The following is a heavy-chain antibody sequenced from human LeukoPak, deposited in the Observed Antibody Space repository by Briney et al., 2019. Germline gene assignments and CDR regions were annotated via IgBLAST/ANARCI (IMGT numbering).Heavy chain of an antibody. Sequence: GGSLRLSCAASGFTFSSYAMSWVRQAPGKGLEWVSVIYSGGSTYYADSVKGRFTISRDNSKNTLYLQMNSLRAEDTAVYYCARDVDYGGKDYWGQGTLVTVSS. CDR1: GFTFSSYA. J-gene: IGHJ4*02. CDR3: ARDVDYGGKDY. V-gene: IGHV3-66*01. CDR2: IYSGGST. D-gene: IGHD4-23*01.